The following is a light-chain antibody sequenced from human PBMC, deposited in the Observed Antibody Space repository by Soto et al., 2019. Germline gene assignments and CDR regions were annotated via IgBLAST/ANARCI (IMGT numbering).Light chain of an antibody. Sequence: IVVTQSPATLSLSQGERATLSCRASQSVSSSYLAWYQQNPGQAPRLLIYGASSRATGIPDRFSGSGSGTDFTLTISRLEPEDFAVYYCQQYGSSPRTFGQGTKVDIK. CDR1: QSVSSSY. V-gene: IGKV3-20*01. CDR2: GAS. CDR3: QQYGSSPRT. J-gene: IGKJ1*01.